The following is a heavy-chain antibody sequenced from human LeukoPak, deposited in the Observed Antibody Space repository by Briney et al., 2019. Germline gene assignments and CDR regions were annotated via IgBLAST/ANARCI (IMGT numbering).Heavy chain of an antibody. J-gene: IGHJ5*02. CDR1: GGSISSSSYY. Sequence: PSETLSLTYTVSGGSISSSSYYWVWIRQPPGKGLEWIGSIYYSGSTYYNPSLKSRVTISVDTSKNQFSLKLSSVTAADTSVYYCARQPSSGWLYNWFAPRGQGTLVTVSS. V-gene: IGHV4-39*01. CDR3: ARQPSSGWLYNWFAP. D-gene: IGHD6-19*01. CDR2: IYYSGST.